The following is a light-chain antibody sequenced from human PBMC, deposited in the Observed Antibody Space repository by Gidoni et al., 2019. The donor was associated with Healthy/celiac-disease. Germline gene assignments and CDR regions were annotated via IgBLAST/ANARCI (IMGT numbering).Light chain of an antibody. CDR3: QQRSNWPPIT. Sequence: DIVLTQSPATLSMSPGERATLSCWASRRVSSYLAWYQQKPGQAPRLLIYDASNWATGIPARFSGSGSGTDFTLTISSLEPEDFAVYYCQQRSNWPPITFGQGTRLEIK. CDR1: RRVSSY. V-gene: IGKV3-11*01. CDR2: DAS. J-gene: IGKJ5*01.